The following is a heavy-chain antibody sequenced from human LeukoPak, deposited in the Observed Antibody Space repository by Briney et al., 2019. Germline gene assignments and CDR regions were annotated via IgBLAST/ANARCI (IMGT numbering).Heavy chain of an antibody. Sequence: GGSLRLSRAASGFTFSNYGMHWVRRAPGKGLEWVAVISYDGSNKYYADSVKGRFTISRDNSKNTLYLQMNSLRAEDTAVYYCAKEGSGYYGDAFDIWGQGTMVTVSS. CDR3: AKEGSGYYGDAFDI. J-gene: IGHJ3*02. V-gene: IGHV3-30*18. CDR2: ISYDGSNK. CDR1: GFTFSNYG. D-gene: IGHD3-3*01.